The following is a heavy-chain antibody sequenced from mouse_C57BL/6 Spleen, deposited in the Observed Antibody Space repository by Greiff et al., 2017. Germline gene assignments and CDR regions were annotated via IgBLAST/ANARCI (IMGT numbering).Heavy chain of an antibody. J-gene: IGHJ2*01. CDR2: IDPETGGT. D-gene: IGHD2-4*01. CDR1: GYTFTDYE. CDR3: TRGRYDYPFDY. V-gene: IGHV1-15*01. Sequence: QVTLKESGAELVRPGASVTLSCKASGYTFTDYEMHWVKQTPVHGLEWIGAIDPETGGTAYNQKFKGKAILTADKSSSTAYMELRSLTSEDSAVYYCTRGRYDYPFDYWGQGTTLTVSS.